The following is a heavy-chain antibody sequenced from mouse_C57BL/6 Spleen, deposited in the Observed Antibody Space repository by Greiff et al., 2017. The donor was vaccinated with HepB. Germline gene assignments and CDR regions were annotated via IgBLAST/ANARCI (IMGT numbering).Heavy chain of an antibody. Sequence: VQLQQSGPGLVKPSQSLSLTCSVTGYSITSGYYWNWIRQFPGNKLEWMGYISYDGSNNYNPSLKNRISITRDTSKNQFFLKLNSVTTEDTATYYCARDTTVVTGGYAMDYWGQGTSVTVSS. D-gene: IGHD1-1*01. V-gene: IGHV3-6*01. CDR3: ARDTTVVTGGYAMDY. CDR2: ISYDGSN. J-gene: IGHJ4*01. CDR1: GYSITSGYY.